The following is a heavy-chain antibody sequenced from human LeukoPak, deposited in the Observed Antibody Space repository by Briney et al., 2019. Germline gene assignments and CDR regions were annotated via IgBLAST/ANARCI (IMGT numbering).Heavy chain of an antibody. CDR1: GGSISSYY. CDR2: IYYSGST. CDR3: ALSNYYYYMDV. Sequence: SETLSLTCTVSGGSISSYYWSWIRQPPGKGLEWIGYIYYSGSTNYNPSLKSRVTISVDTSKNQFSLKLSSVTAADTAVYYCALSNYYYYMDVWGKGTTVTVSS. V-gene: IGHV4-59*01. D-gene: IGHD2-15*01. J-gene: IGHJ6*03.